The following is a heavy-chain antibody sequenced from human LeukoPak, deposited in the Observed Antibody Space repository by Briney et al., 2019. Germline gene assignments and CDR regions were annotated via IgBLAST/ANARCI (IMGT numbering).Heavy chain of an antibody. CDR1: GFTFSTYA. Sequence: GGSLRLSCAASGFTFSTYAMTWVRQAPGKGLEWVSSISTSVGNTYYADSVKGRFTISRDNSNNTLYLQMSSLTAEDTAVYYCAKRAEFGGFDPWGQGTLVTASS. V-gene: IGHV3-23*01. J-gene: IGHJ5*02. CDR3: AKRAEFGGFDP. D-gene: IGHD3-10*01. CDR2: ISTSVGNT.